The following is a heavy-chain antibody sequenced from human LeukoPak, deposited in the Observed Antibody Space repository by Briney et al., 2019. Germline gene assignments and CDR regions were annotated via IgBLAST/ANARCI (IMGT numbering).Heavy chain of an antibody. CDR1: GFTFSSYG. Sequence: PGGSLRLSCAASGFTFSSYGMHWVRQAPGKGLEWVAVISYHGSNKYYADSVKGRFTISRDNSKNTLYLQMNSLRAEDTAVYYCAKDGEYHYDSSGYYSNFFDYWGQGTLVTVSS. D-gene: IGHD3-22*01. CDR3: AKDGEYHYDSSGYYSNFFDY. CDR2: ISYHGSNK. J-gene: IGHJ4*02. V-gene: IGHV3-30*18.